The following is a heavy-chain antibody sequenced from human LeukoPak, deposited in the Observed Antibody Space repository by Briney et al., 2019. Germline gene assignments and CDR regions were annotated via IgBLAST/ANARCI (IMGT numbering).Heavy chain of an antibody. CDR3: ARDHHGTGSYFEY. J-gene: IGHJ4*02. CDR2: IQHDGSNK. CDR1: GFTFSSYG. D-gene: IGHD3-10*01. V-gene: IGHV3-30*02. Sequence: PGGSLRLSCAASGFTFSSYGIHWVRQAPGKGLEWVAFIQHDGSNKYFLDSVRGRFTISRDNSKNTLFLQMNSLRVDDTAVYYCARDHHGTGSYFEYWGQGILVTVSS.